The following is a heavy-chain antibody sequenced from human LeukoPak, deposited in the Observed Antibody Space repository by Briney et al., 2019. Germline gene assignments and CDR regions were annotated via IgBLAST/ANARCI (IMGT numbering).Heavy chain of an antibody. CDR2: ISSSGSTI. J-gene: IGHJ5*02. CDR3: ARFTRGYSYGCRFDP. Sequence: SGGSLRLSCAASGFTFSDYYMSWIRQAPGKGLEWVSYISSSGSTIYYADSVKGRFTISRDNAKNSLYLQMNSLRAEDTAVYYCARFTRGYSYGCRFDPWGQGTLVTVSS. V-gene: IGHV3-11*04. D-gene: IGHD5-18*01. CDR1: GFTFSDYY.